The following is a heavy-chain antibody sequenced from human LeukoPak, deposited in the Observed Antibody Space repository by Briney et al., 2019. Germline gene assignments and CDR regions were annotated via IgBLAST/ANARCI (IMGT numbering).Heavy chain of an antibody. CDR2: IYPDDSDT. J-gene: IGHJ1*01. D-gene: IGHD6-19*01. CDR1: GYRFNAYW. CDR3: AGAGIAVAGNAEYFQH. Sequence: GESLKISCKGSGYRFNAYWIAWVRQMPGKGLEWMGIIYPDDSDTRYSPSFQGQVTISADKSISTAYLQWSSLKASDTAMYYCAGAGIAVAGNAEYFQHWGQGTLVTVSS. V-gene: IGHV5-51*01.